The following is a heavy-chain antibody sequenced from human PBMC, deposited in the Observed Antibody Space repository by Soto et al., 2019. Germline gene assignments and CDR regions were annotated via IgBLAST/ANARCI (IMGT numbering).Heavy chain of an antibody. J-gene: IGHJ4*02. CDR3: ARAFVVTAIQDSFDY. Sequence: SVKVSCKASGGTFSSYAISWVRQAPGQGLEWMGGIIPIFSTANYAQKFQGRVTITADESTSTAYMELSSLRSEDTAVYYCARAFVVTAIQDSFDYWGQGTLVTVSS. CDR1: GGTFSSYA. V-gene: IGHV1-69*13. CDR2: IIPIFSTA. D-gene: IGHD2-21*02.